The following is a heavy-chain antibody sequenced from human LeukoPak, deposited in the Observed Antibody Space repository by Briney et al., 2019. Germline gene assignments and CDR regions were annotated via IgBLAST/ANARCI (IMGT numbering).Heavy chain of an antibody. Sequence: GGSLRLSCAASGFTVSNRYMTWVRQAPGKGLAWVSVIYSGGSTYYADSVKGRFTISRHNSKNTLYLQMNSLRAEDTAVYYCARDRRDTAMVRYFDYWGQGTLVTVSS. CDR3: ARDRRDTAMVRYFDY. J-gene: IGHJ4*02. D-gene: IGHD5-18*01. CDR2: IYSGGST. V-gene: IGHV3-53*04. CDR1: GFTVSNRY.